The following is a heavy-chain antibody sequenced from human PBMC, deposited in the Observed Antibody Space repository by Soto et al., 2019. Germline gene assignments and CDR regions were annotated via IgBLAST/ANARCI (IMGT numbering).Heavy chain of an antibody. CDR1: GFTFSSYG. CDR3: AKDRRRGIAVAGIGLGYYYYGMDV. CDR2: ISYDGSNK. V-gene: IGHV3-30*18. J-gene: IGHJ6*02. D-gene: IGHD6-19*01. Sequence: PGGSLRLSCAASGFTFSSYGRHWVRQAPGRGLEWVAVISYDGSNKYYADSVKGRFTISRDNSKNTLYLQMNSLRAEDTAVYYCAKDRRRGIAVAGIGLGYYYYGMDVWGQGTTVTVSS.